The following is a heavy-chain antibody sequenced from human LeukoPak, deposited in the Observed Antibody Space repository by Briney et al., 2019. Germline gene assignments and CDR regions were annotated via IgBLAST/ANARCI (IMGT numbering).Heavy chain of an antibody. V-gene: IGHV1-8*01. Sequence: ASVKVSCKASGYTFSSYDINWVRQAPGQGLEWMGWMNPNSGNTGYAQELQGRVAMTRDTSISTAYMELSSLISDDTAAYYCTRGGTIYDTILEDPFDIWGQGTMVTVSS. D-gene: IGHD3-22*01. CDR2: MNPNSGNT. J-gene: IGHJ3*02. CDR1: GYTFSSYD. CDR3: TRGGTIYDTILEDPFDI.